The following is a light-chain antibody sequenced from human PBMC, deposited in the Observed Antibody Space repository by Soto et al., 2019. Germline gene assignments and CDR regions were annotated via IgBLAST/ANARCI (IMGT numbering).Light chain of an antibody. J-gene: IGKJ1*01. CDR3: QWYGSSPRT. V-gene: IGKV3-20*01. CDR2: GTS. Sequence: EIVLTQSPGTLSLSPGERATLSCRASQSVSSSYLAWFQQKPGQAPRVLIYGTSSRATDIPDRFSGSGSGTDFTLTISRLEPEDFAVYYCQWYGSSPRTFGQGTKVEIK. CDR1: QSVSSSY.